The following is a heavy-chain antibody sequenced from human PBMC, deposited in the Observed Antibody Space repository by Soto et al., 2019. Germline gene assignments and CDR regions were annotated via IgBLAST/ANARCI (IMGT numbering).Heavy chain of an antibody. D-gene: IGHD2-15*01. CDR2: IYYSGST. CDR3: ARLGYCSGGSCYSSYYYGMDV. V-gene: IGHV4-39*01. J-gene: IGHJ6*02. Sequence: QLQLQESGPGLVKPSETLSLNCTVSGGSISSSSYYWGWIRQPPGKGLEWSGSIYYSGSTYYNPSLTSRVTISVDTSKNQFTLKRSSVTAADTDVYYCARLGYCSGGSCYSSYYYGMDVWGQGTTVTVSS. CDR1: GGSISSSSYY.